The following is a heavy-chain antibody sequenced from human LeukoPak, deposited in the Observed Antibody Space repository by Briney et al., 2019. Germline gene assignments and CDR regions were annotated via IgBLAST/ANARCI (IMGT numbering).Heavy chain of an antibody. CDR2: IYTSGST. V-gene: IGHV4-4*07. Sequence: PSETLSLTCTVSGGSISSYYLSWIRQPAGKGLEWIGRIYTSGSTNYNPSLKSRVTMSVDTSKNQFSLKLSSVTAADTAVYYCARDYCSSTSCYNYFDYWGQGTLVTVSS. D-gene: IGHD2-2*01. CDR1: GGSISSYY. J-gene: IGHJ4*02. CDR3: ARDYCSSTSCYNYFDY.